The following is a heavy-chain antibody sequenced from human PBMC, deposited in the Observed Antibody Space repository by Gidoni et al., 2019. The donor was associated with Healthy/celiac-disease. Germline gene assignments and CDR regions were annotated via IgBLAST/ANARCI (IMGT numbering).Heavy chain of an antibody. J-gene: IGHJ4*02. Sequence: QVQLVQSGAEVKKPGSSVKVSCKASGGTFSRYAISWVRQAPGQGLEWMGGLIPIFGTANYAQKFQGRVTITADESTSTAYMELSSLRSEDTAVYYCARGLTIFGVVIMAWDYWGQGTLVTVSS. D-gene: IGHD3-3*01. CDR3: ARGLTIFGVVIMAWDY. CDR1: GGTFSRYA. CDR2: LIPIFGTA. V-gene: IGHV1-69*01.